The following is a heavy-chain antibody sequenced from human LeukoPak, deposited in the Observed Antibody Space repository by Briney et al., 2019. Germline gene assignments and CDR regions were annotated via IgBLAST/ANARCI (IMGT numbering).Heavy chain of an antibody. Sequence: QPGGSLRLSCAASGFTFNTYWMSWVRQAPGKGLEWVASIKHDGGETYFVDSVKGRLTISRNNTRNSLNLQMNSLRAEDTAVYYCARGHYGLEVWGQGTTVTVSS. J-gene: IGHJ6*02. V-gene: IGHV3-7*05. CDR3: ARGHYGLEV. CDR1: GFTFNTYW. CDR2: IKHDGGET.